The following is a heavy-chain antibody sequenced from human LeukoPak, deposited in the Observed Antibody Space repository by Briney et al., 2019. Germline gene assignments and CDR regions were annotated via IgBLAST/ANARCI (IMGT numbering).Heavy chain of an antibody. CDR1: GGSFSGYY. CDR2: INHSGST. D-gene: IGHD1-26*01. CDR3: ARGWAGRPGYFGY. J-gene: IGHJ4*02. Sequence: SETLSLTCAVYGGSFSGYYWSWIRQPPGKGLDWIGEINHSGSTNYNPSLKSRVTISVDTSKNQFSLKLSSVTAADTAVYYCARGWAGRPGYFGYWGQGTLVTVSS. V-gene: IGHV4-34*01.